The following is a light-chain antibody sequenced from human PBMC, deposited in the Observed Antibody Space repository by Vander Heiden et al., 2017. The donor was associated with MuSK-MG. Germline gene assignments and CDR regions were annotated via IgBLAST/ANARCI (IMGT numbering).Light chain of an antibody. Sequence: QSALTQPASVSGSPGPSITISCTGTSSDVGGHNYVSWYQQHPGKVPKLIIFDVTNRPSGISDRFSGSKAGNTASLTISGLQPEDEADYYCSSYTSITTSVIFGGGTRLTVL. CDR1: SSDVGGHNY. J-gene: IGLJ2*01. CDR3: SSYTSITTSVI. V-gene: IGLV2-14*03. CDR2: DVT.